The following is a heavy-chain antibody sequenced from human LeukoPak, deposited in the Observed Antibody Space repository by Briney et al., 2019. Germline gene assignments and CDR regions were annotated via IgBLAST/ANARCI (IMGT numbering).Heavy chain of an antibody. CDR3: AHRRDWGSSDAFDV. CDR1: GFSLSTSGVG. CDR2: IYWDDDK. J-gene: IGHJ3*01. V-gene: IGHV2-5*02. D-gene: IGHD2-21*02. Sequence: SGPTLVNPTQTLTLTCTFSGFSLSTSGVGVGWIRQPPGKALEWLALIYWDDDKRYSPSLKSRLTITKDTSKNHVVLTMTNMDPVDTATYYCAHRRDWGSSDAFDVWGQGTMVTVSS.